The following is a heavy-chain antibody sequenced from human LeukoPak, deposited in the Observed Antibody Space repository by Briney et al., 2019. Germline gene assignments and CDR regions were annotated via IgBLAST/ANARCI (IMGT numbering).Heavy chain of an antibody. CDR1: GGSFSAYY. CDR3: AGMPSDY. J-gene: IGHJ4*02. V-gene: IGHV4-34*01. Sequence: SETLSLTCAVYGGSFSAYYWTWIRQPPGKGLEWIGEINHSGRTNYNPSLKSRVTISVDTSKNQFSLKLSSVTAADTAVYYCAGMPSDYWGQGTLVTVSS. D-gene: IGHD2-2*01. CDR2: INHSGRT.